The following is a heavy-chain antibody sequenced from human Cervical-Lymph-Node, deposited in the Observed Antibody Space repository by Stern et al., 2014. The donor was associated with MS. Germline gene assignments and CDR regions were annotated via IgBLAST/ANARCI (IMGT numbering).Heavy chain of an antibody. CDR1: GFSFSRYA. CDR3: ARAYSSSHYYFDY. J-gene: IGHJ4*02. Sequence: VQLVESGGGVVQPGRSLRLSCAASGFSFSRYAMHWVRQAPGKGLEWVALIWYDGSNPYDAVPVTGQIANSKDNFKMQLYRQMTDLKAEYTAANYFARAYSSSHYYFDYWGQGTLVTVSS. V-gene: IGHV3-33*01. CDR2: IWYDGSNP. D-gene: IGHD6-13*01.